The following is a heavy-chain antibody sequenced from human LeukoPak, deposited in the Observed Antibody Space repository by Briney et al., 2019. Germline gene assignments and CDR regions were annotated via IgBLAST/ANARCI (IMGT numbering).Heavy chain of an antibody. J-gene: IGHJ4*02. V-gene: IGHV3-23*01. Sequence: GGSLRFSCAASGFNFINYAMSWVRQAPGKGLEWVSGISGSGGFTYYADSVKGRFTFSRDNSKNILYLQMNILRAEDTAVYYCAKGTISTWYGILDYWGQGTLVTVSS. CDR1: GFNFINYA. CDR3: AKGTISTWYGILDY. D-gene: IGHD6-13*01. CDR2: ISGSGGFT.